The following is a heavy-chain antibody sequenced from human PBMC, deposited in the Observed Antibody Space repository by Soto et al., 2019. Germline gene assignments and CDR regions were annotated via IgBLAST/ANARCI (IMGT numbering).Heavy chain of an antibody. D-gene: IGHD3-3*01. CDR3: ARTSYYDFWSGYGGQDDAFDI. CDR1: GYTFTGYY. CDR2: INPNSGGT. Sequence: ASVKVSCKASGYTFTGYYMHWVRQAPGQGLEWMGWINPNSGGTNYAQKFQGWVTMTRDTSISTAYMELSRLRSDDTAVYYCARTSYYDFWSGYGGQDDAFDIWGQGTMVTVPS. J-gene: IGHJ3*02. V-gene: IGHV1-2*04.